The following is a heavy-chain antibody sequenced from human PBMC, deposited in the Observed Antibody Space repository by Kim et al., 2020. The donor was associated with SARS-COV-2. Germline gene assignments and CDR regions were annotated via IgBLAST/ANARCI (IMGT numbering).Heavy chain of an antibody. CDR3: ARVDYYDSSGYCD. V-gene: IGHV4-38-2*02. CDR2: IYHSGST. Sequence: SETLSLTCTVSGSSISSGYYWGWIRQPPGKGLEWIGSIYHSGSTYYNPSLKSRVTISVDTSKNQFSLKLSSVTAADTAVYYCARVDYYDSSGYCDWGQGTLVTVSS. D-gene: IGHD3-22*01. CDR1: GSSISSGYY. J-gene: IGHJ4*02.